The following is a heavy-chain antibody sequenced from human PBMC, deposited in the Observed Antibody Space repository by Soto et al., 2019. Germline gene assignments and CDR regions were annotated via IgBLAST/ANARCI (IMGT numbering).Heavy chain of an antibody. CDR1: GYTFTSYG. V-gene: IGHV1-18*01. Sequence: ASVKVSCKASGYTFTSYGSRWVRQAPGQGLEWMGWISAYNGNTNYAQKLQGRVTMTTDTSTSTAYMELRSLRSDDTAVYYCVLNYYDSSGYYSAPDAFDIWGQGTMVTVSS. J-gene: IGHJ3*02. CDR3: VLNYYDSSGYYSAPDAFDI. CDR2: ISAYNGNT. D-gene: IGHD3-22*01.